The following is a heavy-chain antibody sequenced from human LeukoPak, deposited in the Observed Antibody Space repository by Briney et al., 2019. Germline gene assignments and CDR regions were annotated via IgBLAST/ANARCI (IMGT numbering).Heavy chain of an antibody. Sequence: SGGSLRLSCAASGFTFSSYWMHWVRQAPGKGLVWVSRINSDGSSTSYADSVKGRFTISRDNAKNTLYLQMNSLRAEDTAVYYCARVSPEGDYDYWGQGTLVTVSS. CDR3: ARVSPEGDYDY. CDR1: GFTFSSYW. V-gene: IGHV3-74*01. CDR2: INSDGSST. D-gene: IGHD4-17*01. J-gene: IGHJ4*02.